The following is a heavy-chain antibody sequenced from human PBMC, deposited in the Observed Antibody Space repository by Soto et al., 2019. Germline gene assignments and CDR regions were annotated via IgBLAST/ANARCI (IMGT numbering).Heavy chain of an antibody. CDR1: GYTFTNYG. CDR2: ITVYSGTT. Sequence: ASVKVSCKASGYTFTNYGLSWVRQAPGQGLEWMGWITVYSGTTDHVQKFRGRVSMTTDTSTNTAYMELASLRSDDTAVYYCARSSDAGCSGGSCYVAYGMDVWGQGTTVTVSS. D-gene: IGHD2-15*01. J-gene: IGHJ6*02. CDR3: ARSSDAGCSGGSCYVAYGMDV. V-gene: IGHV1-18*04.